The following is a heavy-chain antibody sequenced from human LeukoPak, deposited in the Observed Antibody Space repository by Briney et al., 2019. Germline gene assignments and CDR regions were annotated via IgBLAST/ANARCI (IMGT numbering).Heavy chain of an antibody. V-gene: IGHV3-23*01. Sequence: GGSLRLSCAASGFTFSSYAMTWVRQAPGKGLEWVSSISGSGGSTYYVDSVRGRLIISRDNSQNTLYLQMNSLTVDDTAVYFCAKALSSGDHYVEIPFGDWGQGTLVTVSS. CDR1: GFTFSSYA. CDR3: AKALSSGDHYVEIPFGD. D-gene: IGHD3-22*01. CDR2: ISGSGGST. J-gene: IGHJ4*02.